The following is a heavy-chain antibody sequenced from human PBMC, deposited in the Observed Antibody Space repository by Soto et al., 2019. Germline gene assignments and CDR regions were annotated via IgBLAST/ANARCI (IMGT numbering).Heavy chain of an antibody. CDR2: ISSSSSYI. V-gene: IGHV3-21*01. D-gene: IGHD3-3*01. Sequence: GGSLRLSCAASGFTFSSYSMNWVRQAPGKGLEWVSSISSSSSYIYYADSVKGRFTISRDNAKNSLYLQMNSLRAEDTAVYYCARDHYDFWSGYSYYYGMDVWGQGTTVTVSS. CDR3: ARDHYDFWSGYSYYYGMDV. J-gene: IGHJ6*02. CDR1: GFTFSSYS.